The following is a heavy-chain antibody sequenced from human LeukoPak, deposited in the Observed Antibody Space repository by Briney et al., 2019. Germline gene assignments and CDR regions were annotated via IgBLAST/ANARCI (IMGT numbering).Heavy chain of an antibody. CDR1: GGSLSTSNYY. CDR2: IFYSGST. V-gene: IGHV4-39*01. J-gene: IGHJ3*02. CDR3: ARPTFGSFAFDI. D-gene: IGHD2/OR15-2a*01. Sequence: SETLSLTCTVSGGSLSTSNYYWGWLRQPPGKGLEWIGNIFYSGSTYYSPSLRSRVTISLDTSRNQFSLKLNSVTAADTAVYYCARPTFGSFAFDIWGQGTMVTVSS.